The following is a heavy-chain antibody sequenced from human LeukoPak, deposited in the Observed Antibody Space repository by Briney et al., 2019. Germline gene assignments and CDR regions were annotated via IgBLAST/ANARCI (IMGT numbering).Heavy chain of an antibody. CDR1: GGSFSGYY. D-gene: IGHD3-3*01. V-gene: IGHV4-34*01. CDR2: INHSGST. CDR3: ARGARITIFGVVITRNWFDP. J-gene: IGHJ5*02. Sequence: SETLSLTCAAYGGSFSGYYWSWIRQPPGKGLEWIGEINHSGSTNYNPSLKSRVTISVDTSKNQFSLKLSSVTAADTAVYYCARGARITIFGVVITRNWFDPWGQGTLVTVSS.